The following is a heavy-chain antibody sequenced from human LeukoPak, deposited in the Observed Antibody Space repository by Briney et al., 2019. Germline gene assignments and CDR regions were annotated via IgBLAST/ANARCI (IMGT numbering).Heavy chain of an antibody. CDR2: FDPEDGET. CDR1: GYTLTELS. J-gene: IGHJ3*02. D-gene: IGHD4-17*01. Sequence: ASVKVSCKVSGYTLTELSMHWVRQAPGKGLEWMGGFDPEDGETIYAQKLQGRVTMTEDTSTDTAYMELSSLRSEDTAVYYCATALTTVTTFVLAFDIWGQGTMVTVSS. CDR3: ATALTTVTTFVLAFDI. V-gene: IGHV1-24*01.